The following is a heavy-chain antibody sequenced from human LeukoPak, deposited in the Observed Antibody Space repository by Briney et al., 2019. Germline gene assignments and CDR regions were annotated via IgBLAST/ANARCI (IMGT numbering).Heavy chain of an antibody. CDR3: ARDKEQWLVRLGLNYYYYGMDV. V-gene: IGHV3-21*01. CDR1: GFTFSSYS. CDR2: ISSSSSYI. Sequence: GGSLRLSCAASGFTFSSYSMNWVRQAPGKGLEWVSSISSSSSYIYYADSVKGRFTIFRDNAKNSLYLQMNSLRAEDTAVYYCARDKEQWLVRLGLNYYYYGMDVWGQGTTVTVSS. J-gene: IGHJ6*02. D-gene: IGHD6-19*01.